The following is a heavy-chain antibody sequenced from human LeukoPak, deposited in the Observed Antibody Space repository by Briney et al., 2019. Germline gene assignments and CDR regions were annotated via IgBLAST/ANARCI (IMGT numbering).Heavy chain of an antibody. Sequence: PSETLSLTSTVSGGSIRSSRYYWGWIRHPPGKGPEWIGSMYYSGSTYYNPSLKSRVTISVDMSKNQFSLKLSSVTAADTAVYYCARGGQSGYNDDAFDIWGQGTMVTVSS. J-gene: IGHJ3*02. CDR2: MYYSGST. V-gene: IGHV4-39*01. CDR1: GGSIRSSRYY. D-gene: IGHD3-3*01. CDR3: ARGGQSGYNDDAFDI.